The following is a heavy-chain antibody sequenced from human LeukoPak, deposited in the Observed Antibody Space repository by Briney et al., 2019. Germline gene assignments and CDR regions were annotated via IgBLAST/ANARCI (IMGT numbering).Heavy chain of an antibody. J-gene: IGHJ4*02. CDR2: IKQDGSGT. CDR1: GFTFSAYW. CDR3: ASQAYGLFDY. D-gene: IGHD3-16*01. Sequence: GGSLRLSCAASGFTFSAYWMSWVRQAPGKGLEWVANIKQDGSGTYYVDSVRGRFTISRDNAKNSLYLQMNSLRAEDTAVYYCASQAYGLFDYWGQGALVTVS. V-gene: IGHV3-7*01.